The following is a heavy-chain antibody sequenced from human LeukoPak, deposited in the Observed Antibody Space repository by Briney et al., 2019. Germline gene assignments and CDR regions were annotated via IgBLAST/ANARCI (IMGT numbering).Heavy chain of an antibody. V-gene: IGHV3-20*01. Sequence: GRSLRLSCAASGFTFDDYAMHWVRQAPGKGLEWVSGINWNGGSTGYADSVKGRFTISRDNAKNSLYLQMNSLRAEDTALYHCARGDYGDHADAFDIWGQGTMVTVSS. CDR3: ARGDYGDHADAFDI. D-gene: IGHD4-17*01. CDR1: GFTFDDYA. CDR2: INWNGGST. J-gene: IGHJ3*02.